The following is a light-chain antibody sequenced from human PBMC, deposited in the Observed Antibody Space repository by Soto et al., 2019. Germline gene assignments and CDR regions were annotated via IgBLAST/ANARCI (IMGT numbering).Light chain of an antibody. J-gene: IGLJ1*01. CDR3: SSYTSSSAWV. Sequence: QSVLTQPASVSGSPGQSITISCTGTSSDVGGYNYVSWYQQHPGKAPKLMIYEVSNRPSGVSNRFSGSKSGNTASLTISGLQAEDEADYYCSSYTSSSAWVFGTGTKVTLL. CDR1: SSDVGGYNY. CDR2: EVS. V-gene: IGLV2-14*01.